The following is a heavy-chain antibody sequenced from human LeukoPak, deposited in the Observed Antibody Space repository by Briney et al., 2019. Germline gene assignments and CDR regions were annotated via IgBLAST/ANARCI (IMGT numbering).Heavy chain of an antibody. CDR3: AKAPRAFYYYGMDV. V-gene: IGHV3-9*01. CDR1: GFTFDDYV. J-gene: IGHJ6*02. Sequence: GGSLRLSCAASGFTFDDYVMHWVRQAPGKGLEWVSGISWNSGSIGYADSVKGRFTISRDNAKNSLYLQMNSLRAEDTALYYCAKAPRAFYYYGMDVWGQGTTVTVSS. CDR2: ISWNSGSI. D-gene: IGHD3-3*02.